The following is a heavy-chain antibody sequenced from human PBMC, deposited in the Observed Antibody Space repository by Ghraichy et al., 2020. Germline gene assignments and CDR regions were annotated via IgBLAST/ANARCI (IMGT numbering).Heavy chain of an antibody. CDR3: ARGGYCSGGTCYSGDY. CDR1: GFTFSRYS. Sequence: GESLNISCAASGFTFSRYSMNWVRQVPGKGLEWLSHISAAGDTLYYADSVKGRFTSSRDNAKNSLYLQMNNLRDEDTAVYFCARGGYCSGGTCYSGDYWGQGTLVTVSS. V-gene: IGHV3-48*02. CDR2: ISAAGDTL. D-gene: IGHD2-15*01. J-gene: IGHJ4*02.